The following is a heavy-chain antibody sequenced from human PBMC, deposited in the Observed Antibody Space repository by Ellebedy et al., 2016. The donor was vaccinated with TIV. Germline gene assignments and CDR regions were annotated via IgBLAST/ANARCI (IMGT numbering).Heavy chain of an antibody. Sequence: SGPTLVKPTETLTLTCAVSGFSLSNARMGVSWIRQPPGKALEWLAHIFSNDEKSYSTSLKSRLTISKDTSKSQVVLTMTNMDPVDTATYYCARIFGRYYYGSGSYYWFDPWGQGTLVTVSS. CDR3: ARIFGRYYYGSGSYYWFDP. V-gene: IGHV2-26*01. CDR1: GFSLSNARMG. CDR2: IFSNDEK. D-gene: IGHD3-10*01. J-gene: IGHJ5*02.